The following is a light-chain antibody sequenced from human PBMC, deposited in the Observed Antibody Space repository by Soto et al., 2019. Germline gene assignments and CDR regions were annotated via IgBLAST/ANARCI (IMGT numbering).Light chain of an antibody. Sequence: DIQLTQSPSFLSASVGDRVTITCRASQGISSNLACYQQKPGKAPKLLIYAASTLQSGVPSRFSGSGSGTEFTLTISSLQPEDFATYYCQQFNSYPITFGQGTRLEIK. CDR2: AAS. CDR1: QGISSN. CDR3: QQFNSYPIT. J-gene: IGKJ5*01. V-gene: IGKV1-9*01.